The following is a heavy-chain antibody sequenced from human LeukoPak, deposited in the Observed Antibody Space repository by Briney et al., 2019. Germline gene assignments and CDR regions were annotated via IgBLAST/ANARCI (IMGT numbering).Heavy chain of an antibody. D-gene: IGHD2-21*02. Sequence: PGGSLRLSCAASGFTVSSNYMSWVRQAPGKGLEWVSAIYSGGSTYYADSVKGRFTISRDNSKNTLYLQMNSLRAEDTAVYYCARGADSYCGGDCYIDAFDIWGQGTMVTVSS. CDR2: IYSGGST. V-gene: IGHV3-66*02. J-gene: IGHJ3*02. CDR1: GFTVSSNY. CDR3: ARGADSYCGGDCYIDAFDI.